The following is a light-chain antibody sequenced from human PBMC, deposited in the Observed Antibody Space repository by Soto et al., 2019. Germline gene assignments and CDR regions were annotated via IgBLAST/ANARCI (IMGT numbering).Light chain of an antibody. CDR3: QVWDSTSDLVV. CDR2: DDN. Sequence: SYELTQSPSVSVAPGQTARITCEEGNIGTKSVHWYQQKPGQAPVLVVYDDNDRPSGIPERFSGSNSGTTATLAISRVEAGDEADYYCQVWDSTSDLVVFGGGTQLTVL. J-gene: IGLJ2*01. V-gene: IGLV3-21*02. CDR1: NIGTKS.